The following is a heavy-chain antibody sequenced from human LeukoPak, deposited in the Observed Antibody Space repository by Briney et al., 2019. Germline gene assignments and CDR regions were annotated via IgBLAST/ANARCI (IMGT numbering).Heavy chain of an antibody. Sequence: SQPLSLTWTVSGGSISSGSYSWSWIRQPAGKGLEWIGRIYTIGSTTYHPSLKSPATISLDTSKNQFSLELTSVTAADTAVYYGARDRLAMVRGVIPKEAWGWFGPWGQGTLVTVSS. D-gene: IGHD3-10*01. J-gene: IGHJ5*02. CDR1: GGSISSGSYS. CDR3: ARDRLAMVRGVIPKEAWGWFGP. CDR2: IYTIGST. V-gene: IGHV4-61*02.